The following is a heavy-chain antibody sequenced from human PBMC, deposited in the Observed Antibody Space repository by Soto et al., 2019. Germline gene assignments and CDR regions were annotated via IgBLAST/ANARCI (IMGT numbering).Heavy chain of an antibody. CDR2: IYYSGST. CDR3: ARGEDVVTTTGRAFDI. D-gene: IGHD2-21*02. J-gene: IGHJ3*02. CDR1: AGSISSGGYY. V-gene: IGHV4-31*03. Sequence: HVQLQESGPGLVKPSQTLSLTCTVSAGSISSGGYYWSWIRQHPGKGLEWIGYIYYSGSTYYNPSLKSRVTISVDTSMTQFYLELSSVTAADTAVYYCARGEDVVTTTGRAFDIWGQGTMVTVSS.